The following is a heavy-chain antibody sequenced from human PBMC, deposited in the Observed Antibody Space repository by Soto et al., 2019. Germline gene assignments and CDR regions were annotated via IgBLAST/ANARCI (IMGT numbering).Heavy chain of an antibody. CDR1: GYTFTSYA. J-gene: IGHJ1*01. Sequence: ASVKVSCKASGYTFTSYAMHWVRQAPGQRLEWMGWINAGNGNTKYSQKFQGRVTITRDTSKSTLYLEMNSLTVEDTALYFCAREDSSSGSAGTFQHWGQGTLVTVSS. CDR2: INAGNGNT. D-gene: IGHD3-22*01. V-gene: IGHV1-3*01. CDR3: AREDSSSGSAGTFQH.